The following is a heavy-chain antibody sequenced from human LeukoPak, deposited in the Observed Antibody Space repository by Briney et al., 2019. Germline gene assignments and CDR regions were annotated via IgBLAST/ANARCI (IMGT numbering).Heavy chain of an antibody. V-gene: IGHV6-1*01. CDR2: TYYRSKWYN. J-gene: IGHJ4*02. D-gene: IGHD6-19*01. CDR1: GDSVSSNSAA. Sequence: SQTLSLTCAISGDSVSSNSAAWNWIRQSPSRGLEWLGRTYYRSKWYNDYAVSVKSRITFNPDTSKNQFSLQLNSVTAADTAVYYCARSLSSSGWGVYWGQGTLVTVSP. CDR3: ARSLSSSGWGVY.